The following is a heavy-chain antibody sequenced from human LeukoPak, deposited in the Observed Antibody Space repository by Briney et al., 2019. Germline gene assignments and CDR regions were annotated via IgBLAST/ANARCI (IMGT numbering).Heavy chain of an antibody. J-gene: IGHJ4*02. Sequence: GASVKVSCKASGGTFSSYAISWVRQATGQGLEWMGWMNPNSGNTGYAQKFQGRVTMTRNTSISTAYMELSSLRSEDTAVYYCARGGGHYDFWSGYFNPIDYWGQGTLVTVSS. CDR2: MNPNSGNT. D-gene: IGHD3-3*01. V-gene: IGHV1-8*02. CDR3: ARGGGHYDFWSGYFNPIDY. CDR1: GGTFSSYA.